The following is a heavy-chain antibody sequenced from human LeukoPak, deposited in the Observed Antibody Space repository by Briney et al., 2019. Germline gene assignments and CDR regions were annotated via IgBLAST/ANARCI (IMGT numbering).Heavy chain of an antibody. CDR1: GFTFSSYW. CDR2: IKTDGSEK. D-gene: IGHD2-2*01. CDR3: AKGSTTSRPYYFDS. Sequence: GGSLRLSCEASGFTFSSYWMSWVRQAPGKGLEWVANIKTDGSEKYYVDSVKGRFTISRDNAKNSLYLQMNSLRAEDTAVYYCAKGSTTSRPYYFDSWGQGTLVTVSS. J-gene: IGHJ4*02. V-gene: IGHV3-7*03.